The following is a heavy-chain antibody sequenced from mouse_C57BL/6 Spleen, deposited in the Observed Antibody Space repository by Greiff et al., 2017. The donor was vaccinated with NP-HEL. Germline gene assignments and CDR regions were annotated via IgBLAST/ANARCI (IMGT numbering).Heavy chain of an antibody. CDR2: IDPSDSYT. CDR1: GYTFTSYW. J-gene: IGHJ2*01. CDR3: ARSHYYGSSLDY. Sequence: QVQLKQPGAELVMPGASVKLSCKASGYTFTSYWMHWVKQRPGQGLEWIGEIDPSDSYTNYNQKFKGKSTLTVDKSSSTAYMQLSSLTSEDSAVYYCARSHYYGSSLDYWGQGTTLTVSS. D-gene: IGHD1-1*01. V-gene: IGHV1-69*01.